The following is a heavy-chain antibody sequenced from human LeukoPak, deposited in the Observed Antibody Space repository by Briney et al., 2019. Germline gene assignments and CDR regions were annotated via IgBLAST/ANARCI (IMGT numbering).Heavy chain of an antibody. CDR2: IYYSGST. Sequence: SETLSLTCTVSGGSISSYYWSWIRQPPGKGLEWTGYIYYSGSTNYNPSLKSRVTISVDTSKNQFSLKLSSVTAADTAVYYCARVSGKYYYDSSGSAVYYYYMDVWGKGTTVTISS. J-gene: IGHJ6*03. CDR3: ARVSGKYYYDSSGSAVYYYYMDV. D-gene: IGHD3-22*01. CDR1: GGSISSYY. V-gene: IGHV4-59*01.